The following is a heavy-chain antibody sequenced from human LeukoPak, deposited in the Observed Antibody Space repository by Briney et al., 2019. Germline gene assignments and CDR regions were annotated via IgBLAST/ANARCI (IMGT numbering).Heavy chain of an antibody. CDR1: GFTFDGYG. J-gene: IGHJ4*02. V-gene: IGHV3-20*04. CDR3: AKDTGYSSSWYYFDY. D-gene: IGHD6-13*01. Sequence: AAGSLRLSCAASGFTFDGYGLSWVRQAPGKGLEWVCTINWNGGSTCYADSAKGRFTISRDNAKTSLYLQMNSLRAEDTALYYCAKDTGYSSSWYYFDYWGQGTLVTVSS. CDR2: INWNGGST.